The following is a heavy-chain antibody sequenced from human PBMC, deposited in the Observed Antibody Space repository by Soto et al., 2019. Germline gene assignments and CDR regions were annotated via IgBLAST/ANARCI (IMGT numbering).Heavy chain of an antibody. D-gene: IGHD4-17*01. CDR2: ISSSSSYI. Sequence: EVQLVESGGGLVKPGGSLRLSCAASGFTFSSYSMNWVRQAPGKGLEWVSSISSSSSYIYYADSVKGRFTISRDNAKNSLYLQMNSLRAEDTAVYYCAREDYDDNWFDPWGQGTLVTVSS. V-gene: IGHV3-21*01. J-gene: IGHJ5*02. CDR3: AREDYDDNWFDP. CDR1: GFTFSSYS.